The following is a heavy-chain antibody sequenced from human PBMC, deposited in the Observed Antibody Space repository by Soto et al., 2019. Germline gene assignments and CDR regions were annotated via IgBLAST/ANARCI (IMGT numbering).Heavy chain of an antibody. J-gene: IGHJ6*03. CDR1: GYSFTSYW. CDR3: ARLYGDRIYYYYMDV. Sequence: GESLKISCKGSGYSFTSYWIGWVRQMPGKGLEWMGIIYPGDSDTRYSPSFQGQVTISADKSISTAYLQWSSLKASDTAMYYCARLYGDRIYYYYMDVWGQGSLVTVSS. CDR2: IYPGDSDT. V-gene: IGHV5-51*01. D-gene: IGHD4-17*01.